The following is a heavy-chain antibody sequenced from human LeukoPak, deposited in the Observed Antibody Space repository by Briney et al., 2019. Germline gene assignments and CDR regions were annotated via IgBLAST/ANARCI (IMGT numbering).Heavy chain of an antibody. CDR3: AKRGVVIRVILVGFHKEAYYFDS. CDR2: ISGSGGRT. J-gene: IGHJ4*02. CDR1: GITLSNYG. V-gene: IGHV3-23*01. D-gene: IGHD3-22*01. Sequence: QSGGSLRLSCAVSGITLSNYGMSWVRLAPGKGLEWVAGISGSGGRTNYADSVKGRFTISRDNAKNTLYLQMNSLRAEDTAVYFCAKRGVVIRVILVGFHKEAYYFDSWGQGALVTVSS.